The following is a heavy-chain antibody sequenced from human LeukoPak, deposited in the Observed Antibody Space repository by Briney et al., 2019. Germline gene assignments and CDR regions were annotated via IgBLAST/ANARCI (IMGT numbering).Heavy chain of an antibody. J-gene: IGHJ4*02. Sequence: GGSLRLSCVASGFTFSIYSMNWVRQAPGKGLEWVSSISSSSSYIYYADSVKGRFTISRDNGKNSLYLQMNSLRAEDTAVYYCARDPDSSGWYDYWGQGTLVTVSS. CDR1: GFTFSIYS. CDR3: ARDPDSSGWYDY. V-gene: IGHV3-21*01. CDR2: ISSSSSYI. D-gene: IGHD6-19*01.